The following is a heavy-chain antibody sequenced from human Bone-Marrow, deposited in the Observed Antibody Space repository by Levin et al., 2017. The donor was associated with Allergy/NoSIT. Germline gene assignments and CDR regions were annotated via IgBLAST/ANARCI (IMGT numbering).Heavy chain of an antibody. D-gene: IGHD3-22*01. J-gene: IGHJ4*02. CDR1: GFTFNNYG. CDR2: ISYDGSHS. Sequence: RGESLKISCAASGFTFNNYGMQWVRQAPGKGLEWVAAISYDGSHSYYAESVRGRFTISRDSSKNMLYVQMNSLRTDDTAVYYCAKDTGNFYDTSGHLDYWGQGTLVTVSS. CDR3: AKDTGNFYDTSGHLDY. V-gene: IGHV3-30*18.